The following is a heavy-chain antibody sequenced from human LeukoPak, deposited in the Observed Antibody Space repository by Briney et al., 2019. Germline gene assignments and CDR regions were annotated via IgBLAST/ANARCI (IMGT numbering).Heavy chain of an antibody. D-gene: IGHD1-26*01. CDR3: AGGRGATGGWFDP. V-gene: IGHV4-4*07. Sequence: PSEPLSLTCTVSGGSINNYFWSWIRQPAGKGLEWIGRIYTSGNTNYNPSLKSRVTMSVDTSKNQFSLKLTSVTAADTAVYYCAGGRGATGGWFDPWGQGTQVTVSS. CDR2: IYTSGNT. CDR1: GGSINNYF. J-gene: IGHJ5*02.